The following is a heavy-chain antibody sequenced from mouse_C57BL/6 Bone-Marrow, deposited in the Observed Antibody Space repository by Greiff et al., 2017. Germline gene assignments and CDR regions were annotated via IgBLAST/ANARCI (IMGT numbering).Heavy chain of an antibody. J-gene: IGHJ4*01. CDR1: GYTFTNYW. CDR3: ARSMITTYYAMDY. D-gene: IGHD2-4*01. V-gene: IGHV1-63*02. CDR2: IYPGGGYT. Sequence: VQLQQSGAELVRPGTSVKISCKASGYTFTNYWLGWVKQRPGPGLEWIGDIYPGGGYTNYNEKFKGKATLTADTSSSTAYMQLSSLTSEDSAVYFCARSMITTYYAMDYWGQGTSVTVSS.